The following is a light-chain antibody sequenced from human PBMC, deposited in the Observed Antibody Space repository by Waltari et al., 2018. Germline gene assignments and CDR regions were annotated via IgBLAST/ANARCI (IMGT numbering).Light chain of an antibody. CDR3: QAWDSSAL. V-gene: IGLV3-1*01. CDR1: KLGEKY. J-gene: IGLJ2*01. Sequence: SYELTQPPSVSVSPGQTASITCSGDKLGEKYACWYQQKPGQSPVLVIYQDSKRPSGIPERFSGSNSGNTATLTISGTQAMDEADYYCQAWDSSALFGGGTKLTVL. CDR2: QDS.